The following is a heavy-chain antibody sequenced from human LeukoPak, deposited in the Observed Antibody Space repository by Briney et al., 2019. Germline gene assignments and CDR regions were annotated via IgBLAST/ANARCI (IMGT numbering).Heavy chain of an antibody. D-gene: IGHD3-22*01. CDR1: GFTFDDYG. CDR2: INWNGGST. J-gene: IGHJ6*03. Sequence: GGSLRLSCAASGFTFDDYGMSWVRQAPGKGLEWVSGINWNGGSTGYADSVKGRFTISRDNAKNSLYLQMNSLRAEDTALYYCAREFYDSSGYYYYYYHMDVWGKGTTVTVSS. CDR3: AREFYDSSGYYYYYYHMDV. V-gene: IGHV3-20*04.